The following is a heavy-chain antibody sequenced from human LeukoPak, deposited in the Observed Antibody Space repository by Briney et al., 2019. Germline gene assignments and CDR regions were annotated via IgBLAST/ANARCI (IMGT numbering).Heavy chain of an antibody. D-gene: IGHD4-17*01. V-gene: IGHV1-46*01. CDR1: GYTFTSYY. CDR3: ARGRSVTSGFDY. J-gene: IGHJ4*02. Sequence: ASVKVSCKASGYTFTSYYIHWVRQAPGQGLEWMGIINPSGSSTSYAQKFQGRVTMTRDTSTSTVYMGVSSLRSEDTAVYYCARGRSVTSGFDYWGQGALVTVSS. CDR2: INPSGSST.